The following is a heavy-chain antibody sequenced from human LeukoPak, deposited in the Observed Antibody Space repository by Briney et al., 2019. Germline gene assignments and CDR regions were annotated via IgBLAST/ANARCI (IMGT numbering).Heavy chain of an antibody. J-gene: IGHJ4*02. V-gene: IGHV4-30-4*01. Sequence: SQTLSLTCTVSGSSISSGDYYWSWIRQPPGKGLEWIGYIYYSGSTYYNPSLKSRVTISVDTSKNQFSLKLSSVTAADTAVYYCARGIAAAGTTSSYYFDYWGQGTLVTVSS. CDR3: ARGIAAAGTTSSYYFDY. D-gene: IGHD6-13*01. CDR2: IYYSGST. CDR1: GSSISSGDYY.